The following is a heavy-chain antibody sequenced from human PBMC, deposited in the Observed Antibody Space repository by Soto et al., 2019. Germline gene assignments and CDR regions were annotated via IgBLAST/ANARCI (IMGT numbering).Heavy chain of an antibody. CDR1: GFTFSSYA. CDR3: AKSFYGSGSHRFDP. Sequence: GGSLRLSCAASGFTFSSYAMSWVRQAPGKGLEWVSAISGSGGSTYYADSVKGRFTVSRDNSKNTLYLQMNSLRAEDTAVYYCAKSFYGSGSHRFDPWGQGTLVTVSS. CDR2: ISGSGGST. J-gene: IGHJ5*02. V-gene: IGHV3-23*01. D-gene: IGHD3-10*01.